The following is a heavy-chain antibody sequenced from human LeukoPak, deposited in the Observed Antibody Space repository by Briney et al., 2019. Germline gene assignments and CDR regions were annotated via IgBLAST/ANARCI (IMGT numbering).Heavy chain of an antibody. J-gene: IGHJ4*02. CDR3: ARQRGDILTGYYMPRGFDY. D-gene: IGHD3-9*01. CDR1: GFSFSKYS. CDR2: MSISTPTFI. V-gene: IGHV3-21*01. Sequence: GGSLRLSCVASGFSFSKYSMNWVRQAPGKGLEWVSSMSISTPTFIYYADSVKGRFTISRDNAKNTLYLQMNSLRAEDTAVYYCARQRGDILTGYYMPRGFDYWGQGTLVTVSS.